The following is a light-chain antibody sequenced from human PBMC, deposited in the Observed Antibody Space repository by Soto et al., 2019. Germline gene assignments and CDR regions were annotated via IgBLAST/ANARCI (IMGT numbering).Light chain of an antibody. CDR1: QSVSDN. V-gene: IGKV3-15*01. J-gene: IGKJ1*01. Sequence: DIVMTQSPATLSVSPGERATLSCSASQSVSDNLAWYQQKPGQAPRLLIQGASTRATGIPARFSGSGSGTEFTLTICSLQSEDFAVYYCHQYNNWPPLTFGQGTKVEIK. CDR3: HQYNNWPPLT. CDR2: GAS.